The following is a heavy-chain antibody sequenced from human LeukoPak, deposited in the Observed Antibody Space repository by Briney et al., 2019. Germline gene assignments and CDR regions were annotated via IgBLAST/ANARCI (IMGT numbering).Heavy chain of an antibody. CDR1: GFTFSSYG. V-gene: IGHV3-21*01. J-gene: IGHJ4*02. CDR2: ISSSSSYI. Sequence: GGSLRLSCAASGFTFSSYGMNWVRQAPGKGLEWVSSISSSSSYIYYADSVKGRFTISRDNAKNSLYLQMNSLRAEDTAVYYCAREEEGYYYGSGSYYAVEDYWGQGTLVTVSS. D-gene: IGHD3-10*01. CDR3: AREEEGYYYGSGSYYAVEDY.